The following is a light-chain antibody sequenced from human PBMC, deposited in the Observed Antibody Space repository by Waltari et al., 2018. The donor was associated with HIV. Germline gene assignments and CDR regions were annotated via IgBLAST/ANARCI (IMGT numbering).Light chain of an antibody. Sequence: QSVLTQPPSASGTPGQRVTIPCSGSSSNIGSNPVNWYQQLPGTAPTLFMYSHKPRPSGCPDRFSGSKTGTSASLVSSGLQAEDEGDYYCAAWDDSLKGVFGGGTKLTGL. J-gene: IGLJ3*02. CDR2: SHK. CDR1: SSNIGSNP. V-gene: IGLV1-44*01. CDR3: AAWDDSLKGV.